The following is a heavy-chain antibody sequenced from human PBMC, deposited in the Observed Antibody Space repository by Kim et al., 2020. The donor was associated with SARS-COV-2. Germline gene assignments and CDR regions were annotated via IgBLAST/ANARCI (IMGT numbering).Heavy chain of an antibody. CDR3: ARDKGSGSGSFDY. V-gene: IGHV3-21*01. D-gene: IGHD3-10*01. J-gene: IGHJ4*02. Sequence: YADSVKGRFTISRDNAKNSLYLQMNSVRDEETAVYYCARDKGSGSGSFDYWGQGTLVTVSS.